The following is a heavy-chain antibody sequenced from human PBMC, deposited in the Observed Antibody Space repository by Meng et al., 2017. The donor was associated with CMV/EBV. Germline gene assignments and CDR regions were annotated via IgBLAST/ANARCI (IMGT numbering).Heavy chain of an antibody. CDR3: ARGPEVDYGDYVGLDY. CDR2: IYTSGST. D-gene: IGHD4-17*01. CDR1: VGSISSYY. V-gene: IGHV4-4*07. J-gene: IGHJ4*02. Sequence: QLEESGPGLVNPSETLSLTCTGSVGSISSYYWSWSRQPAGKGLEWIGRIYTSGSTNYNPSLKSRVTMSVDTSKNQFSLKLSSVTAADTAVYYCARGPEVDYGDYVGLDYWGQGTLVTVSS.